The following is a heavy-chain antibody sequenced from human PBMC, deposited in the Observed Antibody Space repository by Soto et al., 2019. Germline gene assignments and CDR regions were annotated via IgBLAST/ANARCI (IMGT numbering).Heavy chain of an antibody. J-gene: IGHJ3*02. CDR3: ALGASETIDAFDI. Sequence: ASVKVSCKASGYTFTGYYMHWVRQAPGQGLEWMGGIIPIFGTANYAQKFQGRVTITADESTSTAYMELSSLRSEDTAVYYCALGASETIDAFDIWGQGTMVTVSS. V-gene: IGHV1-69*13. CDR2: IIPIFGTA. CDR1: GYTFTGYY. D-gene: IGHD3-16*01.